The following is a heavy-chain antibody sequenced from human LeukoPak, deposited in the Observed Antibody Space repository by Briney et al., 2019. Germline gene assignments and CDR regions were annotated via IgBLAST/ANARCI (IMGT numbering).Heavy chain of an antibody. Sequence: GGSLRLSCAASGFTFSSYWMSWVRQAPGKGLEWVANIKQDGSEKYYVDSVKGRFTISRDNAKNSLYLQMNSLRAEDTAVYYCASGGDIVVVPAARHCFDYWGQGTLVTVSS. D-gene: IGHD2-2*01. CDR2: IKQDGSEK. CDR1: GFTFSSYW. J-gene: IGHJ4*02. V-gene: IGHV3-7*01. CDR3: ASGGDIVVVPAARHCFDY.